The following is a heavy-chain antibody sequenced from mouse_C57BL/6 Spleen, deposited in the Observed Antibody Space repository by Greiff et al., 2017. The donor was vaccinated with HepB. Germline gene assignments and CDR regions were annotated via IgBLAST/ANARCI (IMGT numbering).Heavy chain of an antibody. Sequence: VQLQQSGPELVKPGASVKIPCKASGYTFTDYNMDWVKQSHGKSLEWIGDINPNNGGTIYNQKFKGKATLTVDKSSSTAYMELRSLTSEDTAVYYCARRTYYYGSSGYWYFDVWGTGTTVTVSS. D-gene: IGHD1-1*01. V-gene: IGHV1-18*01. CDR3: ARRTYYYGSSGYWYFDV. CDR2: INPNNGGT. J-gene: IGHJ1*03. CDR1: GYTFTDYN.